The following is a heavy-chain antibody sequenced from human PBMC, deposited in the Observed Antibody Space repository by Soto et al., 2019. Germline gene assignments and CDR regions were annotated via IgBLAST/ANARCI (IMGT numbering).Heavy chain of an antibody. CDR2: IFYIGTT. Sequence: SETLSLTCTVSGGAISGRGYYWGWIRQPPGKGLEWIGNIFYIGTTYYSPSLQSRLTISVDTSKNQFSLKLSSVTAADTAVYYCARHKLSGDYSDYWGQGTLVTVSS. J-gene: IGHJ4*02. V-gene: IGHV4-39*01. CDR3: ARHKLSGDYSDY. CDR1: GGAISGRGYY. D-gene: IGHD1-1*01.